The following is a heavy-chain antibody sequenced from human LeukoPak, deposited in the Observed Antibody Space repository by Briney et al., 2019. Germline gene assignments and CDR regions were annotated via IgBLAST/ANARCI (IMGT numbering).Heavy chain of an antibody. V-gene: IGHV5-51*01. Sequence: GEPLKFSCTCSAYCFSDYWICWVRQLPGRALEWTGLIYPRDSQTRYTPSVQGQVTISADKSINTAHLQWGSLRASDTAIYYCAWTYAANSRWDYWGQVTLVTVSS. CDR1: AYCFSDYW. CDR3: AWTYAANSRWDY. J-gene: IGHJ4*02. CDR2: IYPRDSQT. D-gene: IGHD4-23*01.